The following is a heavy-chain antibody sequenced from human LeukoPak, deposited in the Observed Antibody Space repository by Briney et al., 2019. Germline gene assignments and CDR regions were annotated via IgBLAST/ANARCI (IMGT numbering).Heavy chain of an antibody. D-gene: IGHD5-24*01. CDR1: GFTFRNYG. J-gene: IGHJ4*02. CDR2: ISSDSSYV. CDR3: AVNHRDGYSELGY. V-gene: IGHV3-21*01. Sequence: GGSLRLSCAASGFTFRNYGMTWVRQAPGKGLEWVSSISSDSSYVHYADSLEGRFTISRDNANNSLCLQMNSLRAEDTAVYYCAVNHRDGYSELGYWGQGTLVTVSS.